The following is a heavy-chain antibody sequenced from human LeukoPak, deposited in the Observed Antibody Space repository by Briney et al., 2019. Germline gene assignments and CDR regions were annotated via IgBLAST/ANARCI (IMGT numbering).Heavy chain of an antibody. V-gene: IGHV3-30*02. J-gene: IGHJ1*01. D-gene: IGHD2-15*01. CDR2: IRYDGSNK. CDR3: AKESVVVAATEYFQH. Sequence: GGSLRLSCAASGFTFSSYGMHWVRQAPGKGLEWVAFIRYDGSNKYYADSVKGRFTISRDNSKNTLYLQMNSLRAEDTAVYYCAKESVVVAATEYFQHWGQGTLVTVSS. CDR1: GFTFSSYG.